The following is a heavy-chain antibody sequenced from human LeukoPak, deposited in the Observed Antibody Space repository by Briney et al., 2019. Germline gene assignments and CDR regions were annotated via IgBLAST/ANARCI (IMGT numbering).Heavy chain of an antibody. Sequence: SQTLSLTCAISGDSVSSNSAAWNWIRQSPSRGLEWLGRTYYRSKWYNDYAVSVKSRITINPDTSKNQFSLQLNSVTPEDTAVYYCARHGSKGRSSSWYEGFDPWGQGTLVTVSS. CDR2: TYYRSKWYN. CDR1: GDSVSSNSAA. J-gene: IGHJ5*02. V-gene: IGHV6-1*01. D-gene: IGHD6-13*01. CDR3: ARHGSKGRSSSWYEGFDP.